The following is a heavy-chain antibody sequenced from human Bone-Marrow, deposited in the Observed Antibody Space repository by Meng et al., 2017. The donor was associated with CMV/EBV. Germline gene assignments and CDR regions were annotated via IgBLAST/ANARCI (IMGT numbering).Heavy chain of an antibody. Sequence: ASVKVSCKASGYTFTGYYMHWVRQAPGQGLEWMGWIDPNSGGTNYAQKFQGRVTMTRDTSISTAYMELSRLRSDDTAVYYCAREGDLVGANSEWGQGTLVTGSS. V-gene: IGHV1-2*02. CDR1: GYTFTGYY. CDR2: IDPNSGGT. J-gene: IGHJ4*02. CDR3: AREGDLVGANSE. D-gene: IGHD1-26*01.